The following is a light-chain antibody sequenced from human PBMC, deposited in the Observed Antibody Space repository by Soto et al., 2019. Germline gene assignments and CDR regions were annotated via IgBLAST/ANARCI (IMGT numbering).Light chain of an antibody. J-gene: IGLJ2*01. CDR2: EVS. CDR3: SSFAGSPVV. CDR1: SSDVGEENY. V-gene: IGLV2-8*01. Sequence: QSALTQPPSASGSPGQSVTITCSGTSSDVGEENYVSWYQQHPGKVPKIILYEVSKRPSGVPDRFSGSRSGNTASLTVSGLQAEDEADYYCSSFAGSPVVFGGGTKLTVL.